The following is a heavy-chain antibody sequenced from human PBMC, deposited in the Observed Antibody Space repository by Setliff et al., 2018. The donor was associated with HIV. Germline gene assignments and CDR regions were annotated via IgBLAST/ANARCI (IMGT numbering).Heavy chain of an antibody. CDR3: ARSLVMTATSMDL. Sequence: SETLSLTCAVYGGSFSGYYWSWIRQPPGKGLEWIGDIYYSGSTYYNPSLKSRVTISVDTSKNQFSLKLSSVTAADTAVYYCARSLVMTATSMDLWAKGPRSPSPQ. CDR2: IYYSGST. CDR1: GGSFSGYY. V-gene: IGHV4-34*09. D-gene: IGHD2-21*02. J-gene: IGHJ6*01.